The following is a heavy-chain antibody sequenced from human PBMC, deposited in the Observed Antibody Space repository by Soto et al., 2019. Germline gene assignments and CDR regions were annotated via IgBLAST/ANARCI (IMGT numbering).Heavy chain of an antibody. D-gene: IGHD3-22*01. J-gene: IGHJ4*02. V-gene: IGHV1-69*06. CDR3: ARVIPQFRNSGGYYYVFDY. Sequence: SVKVSCKASGGTFSSYAISWVRQAPGQGLEWMGGIIPIFDTANYAQKFQGRVTITADKSTSTAYMELSSLRSEDTVVYYCARVIPQFRNSGGYYYVFDYWGQGTLVTVSS. CDR1: GGTFSSYA. CDR2: IIPIFDTA.